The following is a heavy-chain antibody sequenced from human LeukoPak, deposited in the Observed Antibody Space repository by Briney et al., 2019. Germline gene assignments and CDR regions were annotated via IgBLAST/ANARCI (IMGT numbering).Heavy chain of an antibody. V-gene: IGHV3-23*01. CDR1: GFTFSGYA. D-gene: IGHD6-13*01. J-gene: IGHJ4*02. CDR3: AKSSSSWSYYFNY. Sequence: PGGSLRLSCAGSGFTFSGYAMAWVRQAPGKGLEWVSSITITGSSPSYADSVKGRFTVSRDNSKNTLYLQMNSLRAEDTAVYFCAKSSSSWSYYFNYWGQGTLVTVSS. CDR2: ITITGSSP.